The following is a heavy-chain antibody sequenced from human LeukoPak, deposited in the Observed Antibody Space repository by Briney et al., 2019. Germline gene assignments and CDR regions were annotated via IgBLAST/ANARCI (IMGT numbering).Heavy chain of an antibody. CDR2: IYYSGST. Sequence: SETLSLTCTVSGGSIISYYWSWIQQSPGKELEWTGYIYYSGSTYYNPSLKSRVTISVDTSKNQFSLKLSSVTAADTAVYYCARLIWSSSSLGNFDYWGQGTLVTVSS. CDR3: ARLIWSSSSLGNFDY. CDR1: GGSIISYY. D-gene: IGHD6-6*01. J-gene: IGHJ4*02. V-gene: IGHV4-59*08.